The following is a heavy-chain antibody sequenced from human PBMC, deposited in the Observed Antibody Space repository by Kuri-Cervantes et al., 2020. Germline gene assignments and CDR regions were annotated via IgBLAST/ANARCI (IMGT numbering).Heavy chain of an antibody. D-gene: IGHD3-9*01. V-gene: IGHV3-21*01. CDR3: ARVGYYDILTGSDY. Sequence: LPLTCAASGFTFSSYSMNWVRPAPGKGLEWVSSISSSSYIYYADSVKGRFTISRDNAKNSLYLQMNSLRAEDTAVYYCARVGYYDILTGSDYWGQGTLVTVSS. CDR1: GFTFSSYS. J-gene: IGHJ4*02. CDR2: ISSSSYI.